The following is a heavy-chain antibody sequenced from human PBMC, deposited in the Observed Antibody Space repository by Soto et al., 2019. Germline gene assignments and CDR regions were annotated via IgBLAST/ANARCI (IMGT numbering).Heavy chain of an antibody. J-gene: IGHJ4*02. Sequence: GGSLRLSCAASGFTFSSYCMSWVRQAPGKWLEWVANIKQDGSEKYYVDSVKGRFTISRDNAENSLYLQMNSLRAEDTAVYYCTRGGCISESYYCFDYWGQGXLVTVYS. CDR1: GFTFSSYC. CDR3: TRGGCISESYYCFDY. V-gene: IGHV3-7*01. CDR2: IKQDGSEK. D-gene: IGHD1-26*01.